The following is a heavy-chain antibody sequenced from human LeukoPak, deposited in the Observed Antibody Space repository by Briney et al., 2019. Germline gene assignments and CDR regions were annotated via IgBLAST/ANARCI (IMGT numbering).Heavy chain of an antibody. CDR3: ARSGIVGAKTFDP. D-gene: IGHD1-26*01. CDR2: ISSSSSYI. J-gene: IGHJ5*02. V-gene: IGHV3-21*01. CDR1: GFTFSSYN. Sequence: GGSLRLSCAASGFTFSSYNMNWVRQAPGKGLEWVSSISSSSSYIYYADSVKGRFTISRDNAKNSLYLQMNSLRAEDTAVYYCARSGIVGAKTFDPWGQGTLVTVSS.